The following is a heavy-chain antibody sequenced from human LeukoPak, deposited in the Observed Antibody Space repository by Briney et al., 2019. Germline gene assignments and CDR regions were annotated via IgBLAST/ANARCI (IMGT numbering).Heavy chain of an antibody. D-gene: IGHD4-11*01. Sequence: SETLSLTCTVSGGSIGSGGYYWSWIRQHPGKGLEWIVYIYYSGSTYYNPSLKSRVTISVDTSKNQFSLKLSSVTAADTAVYYCARDRHSNYFMGFDYYYYGMDVWGQGTTVTVSS. CDR1: GGSIGSGGYY. J-gene: IGHJ6*02. CDR2: IYYSGST. V-gene: IGHV4-31*03. CDR3: ARDRHSNYFMGFDYYYYGMDV.